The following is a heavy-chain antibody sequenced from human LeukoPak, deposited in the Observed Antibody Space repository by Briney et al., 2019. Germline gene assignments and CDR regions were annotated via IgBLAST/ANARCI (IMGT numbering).Heavy chain of an antibody. J-gene: IGHJ4*02. D-gene: IGHD6-6*01. CDR3: ARFSMGIAARPVGDY. CDR1: GYTFTSYG. V-gene: IGHV1-18*01. CDR2: ISAYNGNT. Sequence: GASVKVSCKASGYTFTSYGISWVRQAPGQGLEWMGWISAYNGNTNYAQKLQGRVTMTTDTSTSTAYMELRSLRSDDTAVYYCARFSMGIAARPVGDYWGQGTLVTVSS.